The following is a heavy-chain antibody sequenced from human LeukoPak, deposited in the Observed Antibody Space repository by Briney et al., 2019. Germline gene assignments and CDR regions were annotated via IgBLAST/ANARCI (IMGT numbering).Heavy chain of an antibody. Sequence: GESLKISCKISGYKLTNNWIGWVRQLPGTGLEWMGLIYPGYSDAKYSPSLQRKVTFSVDASISNAYLQLSGLRASDTAIYSCVRFGLTSSLDHWGQGTLVTVSS. CDR1: GYKLTNNW. J-gene: IGHJ5*02. CDR3: VRFGLTSSLDH. V-gene: IGHV5-51*01. CDR2: IYPGYSDA. D-gene: IGHD6-13*01.